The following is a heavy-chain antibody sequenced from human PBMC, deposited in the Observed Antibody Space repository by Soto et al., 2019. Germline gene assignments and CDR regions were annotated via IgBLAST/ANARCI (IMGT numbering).Heavy chain of an antibody. D-gene: IGHD1-7*01. CDR3: ARDFTFTFVAFADMRWNLAT. CDR2: VYTTGST. CDR1: GGSINTYY. Sequence: SETLSLTCTVTGGSINTYYWSWIRQSAGKGLEWIGRVYTTGSTNYNPSLKSRVTISVDTSRNQFSLSLRSVTAADTAVYYCARDFTFTFVAFADMRWNLATWGAGTMVNV. J-gene: IGHJ5*02. V-gene: IGHV4-4*07.